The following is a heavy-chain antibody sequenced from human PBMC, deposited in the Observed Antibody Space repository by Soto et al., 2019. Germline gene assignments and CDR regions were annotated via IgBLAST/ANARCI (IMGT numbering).Heavy chain of an antibody. CDR3: AKDAAPSGPLLGYCSSTSCYSLAY. J-gene: IGHJ4*02. D-gene: IGHD2-2*01. V-gene: IGHV3-9*01. CDR2: ISWNSGSI. CDR1: GFTFDDYA. Sequence: EVQLVESGGGLVQPGRSLRLSCAASGFTFDDYAMHWVRQAPGKGLEWVSGISWNSGSIGYADSVKGRFTISRDNAKKSLYLQMNSLRAEDTALYYCAKDAAPSGPLLGYCSSTSCYSLAYWGQGTLVTVSS.